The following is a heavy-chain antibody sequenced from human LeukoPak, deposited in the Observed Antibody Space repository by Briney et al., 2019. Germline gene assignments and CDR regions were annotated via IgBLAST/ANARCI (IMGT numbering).Heavy chain of an antibody. D-gene: IGHD4-23*01. Sequence: PSETLSLTCTVSGGSISSYYWSWIRQPAGKGLEWIGRIYSSGSTNYNPSLKSRVTVSVDTSKNQISLKLSSVTAADTAVYYCARGRRTMVVTSIAFDIWGQGTMVTVSS. CDR3: ARGRRTMVVTSIAFDI. J-gene: IGHJ3*02. CDR1: GGSISSYY. CDR2: IYSSGST. V-gene: IGHV4-4*07.